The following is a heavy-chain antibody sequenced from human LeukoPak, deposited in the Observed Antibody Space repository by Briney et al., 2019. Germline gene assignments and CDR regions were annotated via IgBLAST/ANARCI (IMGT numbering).Heavy chain of an antibody. D-gene: IGHD3-22*01. CDR2: IHSDGTRT. Sequence: GGSLRLSCAVSGFTLSGCWMHWVRQVPGKGLGWVSRIHSDGTRTSYADSVTGRFTISRDNAKNTLYLQMNSLSAEDTAVYYCARVLIGGYAMDVWGQGTTVTVSS. CDR1: GFTLSGCW. CDR3: ARVLIGGYAMDV. J-gene: IGHJ6*02. V-gene: IGHV3-74*01.